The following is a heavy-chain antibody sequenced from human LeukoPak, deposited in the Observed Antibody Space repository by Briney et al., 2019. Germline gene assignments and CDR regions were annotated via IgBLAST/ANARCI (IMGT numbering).Heavy chain of an antibody. V-gene: IGHV4-39*07. D-gene: IGHD5/OR15-5a*01. CDR3: ARGSTIYYYYGMDV. CDR1: GGSISSSSYY. J-gene: IGHJ6*02. CDR2: FYYSGST. Sequence: PSETPSLTCTVSGGSISSSSYYWGWIRQPPGKGLEWIGSFYYSGSTYYNPSLKSRVTISVDTSKNQFSLKLSSVTAADTAVYYCARGSTIYYYYGMDVWGQGTTVTVSS.